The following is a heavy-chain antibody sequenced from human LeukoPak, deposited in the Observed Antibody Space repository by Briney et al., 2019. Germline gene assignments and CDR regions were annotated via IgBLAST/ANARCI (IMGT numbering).Heavy chain of an antibody. V-gene: IGHV5-51*01. CDR2: IWPGESNT. CDR1: GYIFTTYW. D-gene: IGHD5-18*01. Sequence: AGESLKISCKGSGYIFTTYWIGWVRQMPGKGLEWMGIIWPGESNTRYSPSFQGQVTISADKSISTAYLQWSSLKASDTAMYYCARRGYSYDYFDYWGQGTLVTVSS. J-gene: IGHJ4*02. CDR3: ARRGYSYDYFDY.